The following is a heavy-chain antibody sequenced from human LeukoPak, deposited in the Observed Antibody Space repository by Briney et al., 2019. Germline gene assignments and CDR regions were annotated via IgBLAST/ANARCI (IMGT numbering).Heavy chain of an antibody. D-gene: IGHD3-10*01. CDR1: GFTFSSYG. CDR2: ISYDGSNK. CDR3: ARVVGFDY. V-gene: IGHV3-30*03. Sequence: GGSLRLSCAASGFTFSSYGMHWVRQAPGKGLEWVAVISYDGSNKYYADSVKGRFTISRDNAKNSLYLQMNSLRAEDTAVYYCARVVGFDYWGQGTLVTVSS. J-gene: IGHJ4*02.